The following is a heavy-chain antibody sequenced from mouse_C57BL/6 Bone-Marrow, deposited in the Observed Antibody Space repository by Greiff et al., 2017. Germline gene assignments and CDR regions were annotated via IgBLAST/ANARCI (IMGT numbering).Heavy chain of an antibody. CDR1: GYTFTSYG. CDR2: IYPRSGNT. CDR3: ARRRGIYYYGSSYPHYWYFDV. V-gene: IGHV1-81*01. Sequence: QVQLKQSGAELARPGASVKLSCKASGYTFTSYGISWVKQRTGQGLEWIGEIYPRSGNTYYNEKFKGKATLTADKSSSTAYMELRSLTSEDSAVYFCARRRGIYYYGSSYPHYWYFDVWGTGTTVTVSS. D-gene: IGHD1-1*01. J-gene: IGHJ1*03.